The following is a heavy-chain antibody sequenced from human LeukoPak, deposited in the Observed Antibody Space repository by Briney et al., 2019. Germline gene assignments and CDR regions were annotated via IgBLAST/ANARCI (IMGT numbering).Heavy chain of an antibody. J-gene: IGHJ3*02. CDR1: GGSISSYY. D-gene: IGHD1-26*01. CDR2: IYSSGST. V-gene: IGHV4-59*08. Sequence: PSETLSLTRMVSGGSISSYYGSWIRQPPGKGLEWIGYIYSSGSTNSNPSLKSRVTISVDTSKSRFSLKMTCVTAAHTAVYYCARQGSGGRAFDIWGQGTMVTLSS. CDR3: ARQGSGGRAFDI.